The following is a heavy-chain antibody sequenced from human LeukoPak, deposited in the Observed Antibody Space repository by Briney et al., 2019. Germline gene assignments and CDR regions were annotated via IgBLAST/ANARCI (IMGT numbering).Heavy chain of an antibody. J-gene: IGHJ3*02. CDR3: ARGGTYSWDGLDI. D-gene: IGHD1-26*01. V-gene: IGHV3-74*01. Sequence: PGGSLRLSCAASGFTFSSYWMHWVRQAPGKGLVWVSTLNSAGSITPYADSVKGRLTISRDNAKNTLYLQMNSLRAEDTAVYYCARGGTYSWDGLDIWGQGTMVTVSS. CDR1: GFTFSSYW. CDR2: LNSAGSIT.